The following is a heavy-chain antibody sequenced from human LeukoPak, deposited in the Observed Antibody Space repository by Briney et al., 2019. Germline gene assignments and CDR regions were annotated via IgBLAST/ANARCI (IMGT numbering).Heavy chain of an antibody. D-gene: IGHD6-19*01. CDR3: ARVVAVAGSPFDY. CDR1: GGSFSGYY. CDR2: INHSGST. J-gene: IGHJ4*02. Sequence: MPSETLSLTCAVYGGSFSGYYWSWIRQPPGKGLEWIGEINHSGSTNYNPSLKSRVTISVDTSKNQFSLKLSSVTAADTAVYYCARVVAVAGSPFDYWGQGTLVTVSS. V-gene: IGHV4-34*01.